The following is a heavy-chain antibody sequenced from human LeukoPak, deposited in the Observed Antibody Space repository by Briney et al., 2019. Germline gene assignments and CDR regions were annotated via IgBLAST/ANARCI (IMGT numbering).Heavy chain of an antibody. V-gene: IGHV3-30*02. CDR2: IRYDGSNK. D-gene: IGHD3-3*01. CDR1: GFTFSSYG. Sequence: GGSLRLSCAASGFTFSSYGMHWVRQAPGKGLEWVAFIRYDGSNKYYADSVKGRFTISRDNSKNTLYLQMNSLRAEDTAVYYCAKKVTIFGVAHMDVWGKGTTVAVSS. J-gene: IGHJ6*03. CDR3: AKKVTIFGVAHMDV.